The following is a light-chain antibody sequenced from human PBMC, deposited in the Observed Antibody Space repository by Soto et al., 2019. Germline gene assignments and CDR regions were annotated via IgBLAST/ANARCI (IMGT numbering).Light chain of an antibody. J-gene: IGKJ4*01. CDR3: QHYKNWPLT. CDR1: QSVSSN. V-gene: IGKV3-15*01. CDR2: GAS. Sequence: DIVMTQSPATLSVSPGERATLSCRASQSVSSNLAWYQQKPGQGPRLLIYGASTRATGIPTRFSGSGSGTEFTLTISSLQSEDFAVYYCQHYKNWPLTFGGGTKVEIK.